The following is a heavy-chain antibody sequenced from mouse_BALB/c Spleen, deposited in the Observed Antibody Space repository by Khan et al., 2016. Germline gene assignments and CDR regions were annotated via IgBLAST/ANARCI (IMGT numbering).Heavy chain of an antibody. V-gene: IGHV4-1*02. D-gene: IGHD2-2*01. CDR3: ARQGDYGYDVY. CDR2: INPDSSTI. CDR1: GFDFSRYW. Sequence: EVKLLESGGGLVQPGGSLKLSCAASGFDFSRYWMSWVRQAPGKGLEWIGEINPDSSTINYTPSLKDKFIISRDNAKNTLYLQRSKVRSEDTARYYCARQGDYGYDVYWSQGTTLTVSS. J-gene: IGHJ2*01.